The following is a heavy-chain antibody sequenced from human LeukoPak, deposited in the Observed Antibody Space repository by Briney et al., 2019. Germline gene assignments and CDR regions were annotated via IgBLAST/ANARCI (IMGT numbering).Heavy chain of an antibody. V-gene: IGHV3-30*03. CDR1: GFTFSSYG. CDR2: ISYDGSNK. Sequence: PGGSLRLSCAASGFTFSSYGMHWVRQAPGKGLEWVAVISYDGSNKYYADSVKGRFTISRDNSKNTLYLQMNSLRAEDTAVYYCARGSYYKDVWGKGTTVTVAS. J-gene: IGHJ6*03. CDR3: ARGSYYKDV.